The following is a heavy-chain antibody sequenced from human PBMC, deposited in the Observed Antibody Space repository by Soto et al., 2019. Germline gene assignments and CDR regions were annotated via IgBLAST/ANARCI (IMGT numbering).Heavy chain of an antibody. CDR2: IYYSGST. D-gene: IGHD3-10*01. J-gene: IGHJ4*02. CDR3: ARKYGSGSCWFDY. Sequence: SETLSLTCTVSGGSISSSSYYWGWIRQPPGKGLEWIGSIYYSGSTYYNPSLKSRVTISVDTSKNQFSLKLSSVTAADTAVYYCARKYGSGSCWFDYWGQGPLVTVS. CDR1: GGSISSSSYY. V-gene: IGHV4-39*01.